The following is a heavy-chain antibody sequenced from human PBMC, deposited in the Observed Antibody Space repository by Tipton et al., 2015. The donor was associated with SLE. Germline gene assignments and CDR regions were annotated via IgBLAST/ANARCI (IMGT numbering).Heavy chain of an antibody. V-gene: IGHV4-59*02. CDR2: IYYTGSA. J-gene: IGHJ5*02. CDR3: ARGGSYHINWLDP. D-gene: IGHD1-26*01. Sequence: TLSLTCRVSGCSVTSHFWSWIRQPPGKGLEWTGFIYYTGSAYYNPSLKSRVTISLDTSKNQISLKVNSLTAADTAVYHCARGGSYHINWLDPWGQGTLVTVSS. CDR1: GCSVTSHF.